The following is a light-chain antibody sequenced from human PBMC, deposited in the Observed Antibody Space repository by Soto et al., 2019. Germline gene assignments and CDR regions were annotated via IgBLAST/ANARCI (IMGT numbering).Light chain of an antibody. J-gene: IGLJ1*01. CDR3: LSYAGTADV. CDR2: EVT. V-gene: IGLV2-8*01. Sequence: QAVLTQPPSASGSPGQSVTISCTGTSSDVGGYDYVSWYQQYPGKTPKLMIFEVTKRPSGVPDRFSGSKSGNTASLTVSGLQAEEEADYYCLSYAGTADVFGTGTKVTVL. CDR1: SSDVGGYDY.